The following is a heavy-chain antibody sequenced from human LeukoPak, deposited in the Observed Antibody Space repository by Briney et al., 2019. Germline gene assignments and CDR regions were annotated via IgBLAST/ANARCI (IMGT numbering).Heavy chain of an antibody. V-gene: IGHV1-2*02. CDR2: INPNSGGT. D-gene: IGHD3-3*01. J-gene: IGHJ4*02. CDR3: ARDGDRLLRSFDY. CDR1: GYTFTDYY. Sequence: ASVKVSCKASGYTFTDYYIHWVRQSPGQGLEWMGWINPNSGGTNYAQKFQGRVTMTRDTSISTAYMELSRLRSDDTAVYYCARDGDRLLRSFDYWGQGTLVTVSS.